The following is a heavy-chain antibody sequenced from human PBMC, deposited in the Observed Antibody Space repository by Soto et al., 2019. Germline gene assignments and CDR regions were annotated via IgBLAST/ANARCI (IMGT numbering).Heavy chain of an antibody. CDR2: IGSSDNTM. D-gene: IGHD3-22*01. J-gene: IGHJ4*02. CDR3: ARYYDSSGYYLYFDY. V-gene: IGHV3-11*01. Sequence: GGSLRLSCAASGFSFSDYYMSWIRQAPGRGLEWVSYIGSSDNTMYYADSVKGRFTISRDNAKNSLYLHMNSLRAEDTAVYYCARYYDSSGYYLYFDYWGQGTLVTVSS. CDR1: GFSFSDYY.